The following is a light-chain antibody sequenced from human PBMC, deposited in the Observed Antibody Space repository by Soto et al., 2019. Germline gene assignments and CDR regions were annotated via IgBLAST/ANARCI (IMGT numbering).Light chain of an antibody. CDR3: LET. CDR2: DAS. CDR1: QSISNN. J-gene: IGKJ2*01. V-gene: IGKV3-11*01. Sequence: DIVLKQSPATLSLSPGERATLSCRPSQSISNNIAWYQKKPGQAPRLLIYDASNRATGIPARFSGSGAGKDFTLTISSLEPEYYAVYYRLETCGQGTKLEIK.